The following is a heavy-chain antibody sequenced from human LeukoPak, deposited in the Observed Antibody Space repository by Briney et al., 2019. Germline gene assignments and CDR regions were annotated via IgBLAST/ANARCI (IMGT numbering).Heavy chain of an antibody. CDR3: ARHIGGGIEDMDV. V-gene: IGHV4-59*08. Sequence: SETLSLTCTVSGGSISSYYWSWIRQSSGKGLEWIGYIYVTGTRYNPYLQSRVTISVDRSGNQFFLKMSSVTAADTAVYYCARHIGGGIEDMDVWGKGTKVIVSS. J-gene: IGHJ6*03. CDR1: GGSISSYY. CDR2: IYVTGT. D-gene: IGHD3-16*02.